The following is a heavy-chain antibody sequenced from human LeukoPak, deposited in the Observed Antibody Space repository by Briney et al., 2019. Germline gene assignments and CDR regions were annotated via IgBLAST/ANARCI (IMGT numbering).Heavy chain of an antibody. CDR1: GFTFSGYW. J-gene: IGHJ3*02. D-gene: IGHD6-19*01. CDR2: ISSSSSYI. CDR3: ARGKYSSGNDAFDI. V-gene: IGHV3-21*01. Sequence: GGSLRLSCAASGFTFSGYWMTWVRQAPGKGLEWVSSISSSSSYIYYAVSVKGRFTISRDNAKNSLYLQMNSLRAEDTAVYYCARGKYSSGNDAFDIWGQGTMVTVSS.